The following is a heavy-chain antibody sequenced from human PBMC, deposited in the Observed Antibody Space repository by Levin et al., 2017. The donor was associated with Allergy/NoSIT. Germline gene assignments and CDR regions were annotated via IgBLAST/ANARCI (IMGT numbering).Heavy chain of an antibody. J-gene: IGHJ6*02. D-gene: IGHD3-10*01. V-gene: IGHV1-69*01. CDR2: IIPVFDKT. Sequence: KISCKASGGTFSTLAFSWVRLAPGQGLDYMGGIIPVFDKTDYAQKFQGRVTITADESTRTVFMEVSSLRSDDTAVYYCARYSPGRGNYYHYGMDVWGQGTIVTVSS. CDR1: GGTFSTLA. CDR3: ARYSPGRGNYYHYGMDV.